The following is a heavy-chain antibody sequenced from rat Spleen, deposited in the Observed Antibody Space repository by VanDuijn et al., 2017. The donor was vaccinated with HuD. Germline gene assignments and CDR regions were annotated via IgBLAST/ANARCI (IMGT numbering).Heavy chain of an antibody. CDR2: ISTGGGNT. CDR1: GFTFNNYW. Sequence: EVQLVESGGGLVQPGRSLKLSCVASGFTFNNYWMTWIRQAPGKGLEWVASISTGGGNTYYRDSVKGRFTISRDNAKNTQYLQMDSLRSEDTATYYCARMTYGYFDYWGQGVMVTVSS. CDR3: ARMTYGYFDY. J-gene: IGHJ2*01. D-gene: IGHD1-11*01. V-gene: IGHV5-31*01.